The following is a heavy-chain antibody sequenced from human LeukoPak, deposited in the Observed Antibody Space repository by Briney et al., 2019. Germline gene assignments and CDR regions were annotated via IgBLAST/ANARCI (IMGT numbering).Heavy chain of an antibody. D-gene: IGHD1-14*01. CDR2: ISSSGSII. CDR3: ARDHRTWRGYYYYGMDV. Sequence: QPGGSLILSCVSSGFTFSSFEMNWVRQAPGKGLEWVSFISSSGSIIHYADSVKGRFTISRDNAKNSLYLQMNSLRAEDTAVYYCARDHRTWRGYYYYGMDVWGQGTTVTVSS. J-gene: IGHJ6*02. V-gene: IGHV3-48*03. CDR1: GFTFSSFE.